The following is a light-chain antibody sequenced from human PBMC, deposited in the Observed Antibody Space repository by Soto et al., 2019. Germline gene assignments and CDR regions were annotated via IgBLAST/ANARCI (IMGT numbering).Light chain of an antibody. J-gene: IGKJ2*01. CDR3: QQYNRYPYT. Sequence: DVQMTQSPSTLSASVGGRVTITCRASQSITSWLAWYQQKPGKAPKLLIYKASTLESGVPSRFSGSGSGTEFTLTISSLQPDDFAHYYCQQYNRYPYTFGQGTKLEIK. CDR1: QSITSW. CDR2: KAS. V-gene: IGKV1-5*03.